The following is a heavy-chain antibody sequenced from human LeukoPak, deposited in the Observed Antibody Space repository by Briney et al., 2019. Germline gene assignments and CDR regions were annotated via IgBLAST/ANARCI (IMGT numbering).Heavy chain of an antibody. J-gene: IGHJ6*02. V-gene: IGHV4-61*02. D-gene: IGHD3-22*01. Sequence: TLSPTCTVSGGSISSGSYYWSWIRQPAGKGLEWIGRIYTSGSTNYNPSLKSRVTISVDTSKNQFSLKLSSVTAADTAVYYCARDAHYYDSSGYVWYYGMDVWGQGTTVTVSS. CDR2: IYTSGST. CDR1: GGSISSGSYY. CDR3: ARDAHYYDSSGYVWYYGMDV.